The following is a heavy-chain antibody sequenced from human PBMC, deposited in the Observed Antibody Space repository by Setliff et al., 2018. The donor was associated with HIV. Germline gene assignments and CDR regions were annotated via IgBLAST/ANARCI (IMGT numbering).Heavy chain of an antibody. V-gene: IGHV4-61*05. Sequence: SETLSLTCTVSDGSISNDAYYWCWIRQRPGKGLEWIGCISYSGSTNYNPSLKSRVTISVDKSKNQFSLKLSSVTAADTAVYYCARTYGSGSYYQGRYFDYWGQGTLVTVSS. CDR3: ARTYGSGSYYQGRYFDY. CDR1: DGSISNDAYY. CDR2: ISYSGST. J-gene: IGHJ4*02. D-gene: IGHD3-10*01.